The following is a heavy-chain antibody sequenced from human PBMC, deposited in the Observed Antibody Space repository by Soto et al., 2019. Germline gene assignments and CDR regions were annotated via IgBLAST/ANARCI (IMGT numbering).Heavy chain of an antibody. Sequence: ASVKVSCKASGYTFNSYGISWVRQAPGQGLEWMGWIRAYNGNTNYAQKLQGRVTMTTDTSTSTAYMELRSLRSDDTAVYYCARPDDSSAQGAFDIWGQGTMVTVSS. CDR3: ARPDDSSAQGAFDI. J-gene: IGHJ3*02. CDR2: IRAYNGNT. D-gene: IGHD3-22*01. V-gene: IGHV1-18*01. CDR1: GYTFNSYG.